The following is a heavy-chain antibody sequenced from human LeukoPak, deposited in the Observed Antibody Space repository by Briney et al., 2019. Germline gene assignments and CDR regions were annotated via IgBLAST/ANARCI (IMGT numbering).Heavy chain of an antibody. J-gene: IGHJ6*02. V-gene: IGHV4-4*02. CDR2: IYHSGST. D-gene: IGHD3-10*01. Sequence: SETLSLTCAVSGGSISSSNWWSWVRQPPGKGLEWIGEIYHSGSTNYNPSLKSRVTISVDKSKNQFSLKLSSVTAADTAVYYCARDGITMVRGVPKGYYYGMDVWGQGTTVTVSS. CDR1: GGSISSSNW. CDR3: ARDGITMVRGVPKGYYYGMDV.